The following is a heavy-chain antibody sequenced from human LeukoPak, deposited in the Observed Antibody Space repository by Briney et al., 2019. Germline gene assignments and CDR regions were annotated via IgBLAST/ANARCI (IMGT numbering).Heavy chain of an antibody. D-gene: IGHD3-22*01. CDR2: ISSSSSYI. J-gene: IGHJ4*02. CDR3: VRDPYYYDSSYFDL. Sequence: GGSLRLSCAASGFTFSSYSMNWVRQAPGKGLEWVSSISSSSSYIYYADSVKGRFTISRDNAKSSLYLQMDSLRAEDTAVYYCVRDPYYYDSSYFDLWGQGALVTVSS. V-gene: IGHV3-21*01. CDR1: GFTFSSYS.